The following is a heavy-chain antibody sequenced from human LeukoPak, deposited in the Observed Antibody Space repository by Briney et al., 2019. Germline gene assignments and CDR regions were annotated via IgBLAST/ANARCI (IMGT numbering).Heavy chain of an antibody. Sequence: SETLSLTCTVSGGSISSYYWSWIRQPPGKGLEWIGYIYYSGSTNYNPPLKSRVTISVDTSKNQFSLKLSSVTAADTAVYYCARRVGATSPYFDYWGQGTLVTVSS. CDR2: IYYSGST. J-gene: IGHJ4*02. V-gene: IGHV4-59*08. CDR1: GGSISSYY. D-gene: IGHD1-26*01. CDR3: ARRVGATSPYFDY.